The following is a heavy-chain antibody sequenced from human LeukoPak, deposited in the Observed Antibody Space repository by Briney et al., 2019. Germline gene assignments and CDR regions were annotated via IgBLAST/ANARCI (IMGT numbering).Heavy chain of an antibody. J-gene: IGHJ4*02. D-gene: IGHD1-26*01. CDR3: ARGGSYYKISQEFDY. CDR1: GFTFSSYW. V-gene: IGHV3-7*01. Sequence: GGSLRLSCAASGFTFSSYWMSWVRQAPGRGLEWVANIKQDGSEKYYVDSVKGRFTISRDNAKNSLYLQMNSLRAEDTAVYYCARGGSYYKISQEFDYWGQGTLVTVSS. CDR2: IKQDGSEK.